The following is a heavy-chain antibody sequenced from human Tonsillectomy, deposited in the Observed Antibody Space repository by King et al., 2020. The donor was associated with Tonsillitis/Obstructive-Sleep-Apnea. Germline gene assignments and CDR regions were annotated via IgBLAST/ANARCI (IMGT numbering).Heavy chain of an antibody. Sequence: VQLQQWGAGLLKPSETLSLTCAVYGGSFSGYYWSWIRQPPGKGLEWIGEINHSGSTNYNPSLKSRVTISVDTYKNQFSLKLSSVTAADTAVYYCARGCSSTRCYNRYYYYGMDVWGQGTTVTVSS. CDR3: ARGCSSTRCYNRYYYYGMDV. V-gene: IGHV4-34*01. CDR1: GGSFSGYY. CDR2: INHSGST. J-gene: IGHJ6*02. D-gene: IGHD2-2*02.